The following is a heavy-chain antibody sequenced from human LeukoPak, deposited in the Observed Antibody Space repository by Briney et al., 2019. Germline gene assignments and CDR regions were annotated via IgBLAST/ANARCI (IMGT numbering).Heavy chain of an antibody. CDR3: ARHSGSSFYFDY. D-gene: IGHD6-13*01. V-gene: IGHV4-39*01. Sequence: PSETLSLTCTVSGGSISSSSYYWGWIRQPPGKGLEWIGGIYYSGSTYYNPSLKSRVTISVDTSKNQFSLKVSSVTAADTAVYYCARHSGSSFYFDYWGQGTLVTVSS. J-gene: IGHJ4*02. CDR2: IYYSGST. CDR1: GGSISSSSYY.